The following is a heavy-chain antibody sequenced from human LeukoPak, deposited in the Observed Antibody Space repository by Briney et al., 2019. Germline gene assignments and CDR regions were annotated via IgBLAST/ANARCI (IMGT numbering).Heavy chain of an antibody. CDR1: GYTFTSYD. CDR3: ARSPKGELRDSGYDHGFDY. CDR2: MNPDRGNT. Sequence: ASVKDSCKASGYTFTSYDINWVRQATGQGREWMGWMNPDRGNTGYAQKFQSRVTMTRNTSISTPYMELSSLRSEDTAVYYCARSPKGELRDSGYDHGFDYWGQGTLVTVSS. D-gene: IGHD5-12*01. J-gene: IGHJ4*02. V-gene: IGHV1-8*01.